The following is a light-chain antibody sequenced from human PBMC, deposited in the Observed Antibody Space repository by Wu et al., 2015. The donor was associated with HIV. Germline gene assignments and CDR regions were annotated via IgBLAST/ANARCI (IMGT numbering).Light chain of an antibody. CDR2: GAF. V-gene: IGKV1-39*01. CDR3: QQYGSTPIT. J-gene: IGKJ3*01. Sequence: IQMTQSPSSLSTSVGDRVNITCRASQSISTYLTWYHQKPGKAPKLLIYGAFNLQSGVPSRFSGGGSGTDFSLTITGLDPEDIAFYFCQQYGSTPITFGPGT. CDR1: QSISTY.